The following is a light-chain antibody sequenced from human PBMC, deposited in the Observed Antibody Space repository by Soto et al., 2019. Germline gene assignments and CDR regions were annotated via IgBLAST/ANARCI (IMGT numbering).Light chain of an antibody. CDR3: QQLNSYPIT. Sequence: ATRMTQSPSSLSASIGDRVNVTCRASQDISTYLAWYQQKPGKAPKLLIYAASTLQSGVPSRFSGSGSGTEFTLTISSLQPEDFATYYCQQLNSYPITFGQGTRLEIK. CDR1: QDISTY. CDR2: AAS. V-gene: IGKV1-8*01. J-gene: IGKJ5*01.